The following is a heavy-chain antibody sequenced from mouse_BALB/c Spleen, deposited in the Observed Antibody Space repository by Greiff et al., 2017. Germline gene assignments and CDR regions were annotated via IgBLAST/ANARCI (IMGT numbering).Heavy chain of an antibody. CDR2: ISSGGSYT. CDR1: GFTFSDYY. D-gene: IGHD1-1*01. Sequence: EVKLVESGGGLVKPGGSLKLSCAASGFTFSDYYMYWVRQTPDKRLEWVATISSGGSYTYYPDSVKGRFTISRDNAKNTLYLQMSSLKSEDTAMYYCARQNYGSSYWYFDVWGAGTTVTVSS. V-gene: IGHV5-6*03. J-gene: IGHJ1*01. CDR3: ARQNYGSSYWYFDV.